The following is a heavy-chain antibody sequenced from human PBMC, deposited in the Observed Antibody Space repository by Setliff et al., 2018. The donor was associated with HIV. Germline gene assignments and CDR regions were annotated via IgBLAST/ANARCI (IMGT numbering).Heavy chain of an antibody. D-gene: IGHD3-10*01. CDR3: ARWHPPYGFWEEDY. Sequence: SETLSLTCTVSAGSIRSSTYYWAWIRQPPGKGLEWIGEINHSGSTNYNPSLKSRVTISVDTSKNHFSLRLSSVTAADTAVYYCARWHPPYGFWEEDYWGQGILVTVSS. V-gene: IGHV4-39*01. CDR2: INHSGST. J-gene: IGHJ4*02. CDR1: AGSIRSSTYY.